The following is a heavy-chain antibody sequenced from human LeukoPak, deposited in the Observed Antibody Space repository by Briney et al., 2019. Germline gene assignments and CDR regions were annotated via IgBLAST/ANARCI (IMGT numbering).Heavy chain of an antibody. Sequence: GGSLRLSCAASGFTFSDYWMNWVRQAPGKGLEWVSGINWNGGSTTYADSVRGRFTISRDNAKNSLYLQMSSLRAEDTALYYCVRETPIAVAGTIYFYFYMDVWGKGTTVTVSS. CDR1: GFTFSDYW. J-gene: IGHJ6*03. V-gene: IGHV3-20*04. CDR2: INWNGGST. CDR3: VRETPIAVAGTIYFYFYMDV. D-gene: IGHD6-19*01.